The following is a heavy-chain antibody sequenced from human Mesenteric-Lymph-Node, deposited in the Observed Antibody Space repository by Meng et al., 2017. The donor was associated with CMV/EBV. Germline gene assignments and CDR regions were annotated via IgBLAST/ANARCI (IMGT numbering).Heavy chain of an antibody. J-gene: IGHJ3*01. Sequence: GESLKISCAASGFTFGSSEMSWVRQAPGRGLEWVAYISSTGNTIYYADSVRGRFTISRDNAKNSLSLQMNSLRAEDTATYYCVSERPSTLVLPGPFDFWGQGTMVTVSS. CDR2: ISSTGNTI. D-gene: IGHD2/OR15-2a*01. CDR1: GFTFGSSE. CDR3: VSERPSTLVLPGPFDF. V-gene: IGHV3-48*03.